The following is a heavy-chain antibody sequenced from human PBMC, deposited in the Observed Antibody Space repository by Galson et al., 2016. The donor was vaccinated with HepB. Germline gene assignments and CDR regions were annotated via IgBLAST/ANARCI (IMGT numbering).Heavy chain of an antibody. CDR1: GFTFSSYA. V-gene: IGHV3-30-3*02. Sequence: SLRLSCAVSGFTFSSYAMHWVRQAPGKGLEWVAVISYDGTTKYYADSVKGRFTISRDNSKNTLYLQMNSLRAEDTAVYYCAKNDILTGYSAFDYWGQGTLVTVSS. CDR3: AKNDILTGYSAFDY. D-gene: IGHD3-9*01. J-gene: IGHJ4*02. CDR2: ISYDGTTK.